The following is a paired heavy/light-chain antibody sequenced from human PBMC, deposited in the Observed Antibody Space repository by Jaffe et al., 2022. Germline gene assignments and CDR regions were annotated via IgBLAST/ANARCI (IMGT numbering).Heavy chain of an antibody. CDR2: IRSTAHGGTT. J-gene: IGHJ3*02. Sequence: EVQLVESGGGLVQPGRSLRLTCKASGFTFDYYFMSWFRQAPGKGLEWVGFIRSTAHGGTTEYAASVKGRFTISRDDSRSIAYLQMNSLKTEDTAVYYCARVWGDPRVGTDDFALDIWGQGTMVTASS. V-gene: IGHV3-49*03. CDR3: ARVWGDPRVGTDDFALDI. CDR1: GFTFDYYF. D-gene: IGHD3-16*01.
Light chain of an antibody. Sequence: SYVLTQPPSVSVAPGKTARITCGGNNIGIKSVHWYQQKPGQAPVLVIYYDSDRPSGIPERFSGSNSGNTATLTISRVEAGDEADYYCQVWDRSSDHPVVFGGGTKLTVL. CDR3: QVWDRSSDHPVV. CDR2: YDS. V-gene: IGLV3-21*04. J-gene: IGLJ2*01. CDR1: NIGIKS.